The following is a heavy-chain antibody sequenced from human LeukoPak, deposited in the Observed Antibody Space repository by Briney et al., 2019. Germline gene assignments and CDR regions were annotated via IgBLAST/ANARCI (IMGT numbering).Heavy chain of an antibody. CDR3: ARMSSSWPLPDY. CDR2: INPNSGGT. J-gene: IGHJ4*02. Sequence: ASVKVSCKASGYTFTGYYMHWVRQAPGQGLEWMGWINPNSGGTNYAQKFQGRVTMTRDTSISTAYMELSRLRSDDTAVYYCARMSSSWPLPDYWGQGTLVTVSS. CDR1: GYTFTGYY. D-gene: IGHD6-13*01. V-gene: IGHV1-2*02.